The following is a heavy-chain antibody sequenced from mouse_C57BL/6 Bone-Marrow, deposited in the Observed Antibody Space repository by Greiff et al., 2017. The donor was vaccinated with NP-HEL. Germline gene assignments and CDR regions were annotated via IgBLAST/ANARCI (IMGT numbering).Heavy chain of an antibody. CDR3: ARRRWLLLFDY. D-gene: IGHD2-3*01. V-gene: IGHV1-69*01. J-gene: IGHJ2*01. CDR2: IDPSDSYT. Sequence: QVQLQQPGAELVMPGASVKLYCKASGYTFTSYWMHWVKQRPGQGLEWIGEIDPSDSYTNYNQKFKGKSTLTVDKSSSTAYMQLSSLTSEDSAVYYCARRRWLLLFDYWGQGTTLTVSS. CDR1: GYTFTSYW.